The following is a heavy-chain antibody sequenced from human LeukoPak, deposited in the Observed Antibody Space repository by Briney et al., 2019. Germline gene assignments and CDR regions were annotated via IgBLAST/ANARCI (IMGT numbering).Heavy chain of an antibody. Sequence: GGSLRLSCAASGFTFSSYAMSWVRQAPGKGLEWVSGISGSGGSTFYADSVKGRLTISRDNSKSTLSLQMNSLRAEDTAVYYCAKALLRNSWTLDYWGQGTLVTVPS. J-gene: IGHJ4*02. D-gene: IGHD6-13*01. CDR2: ISGSGGST. V-gene: IGHV3-23*01. CDR3: AKALLRNSWTLDY. CDR1: GFTFSSYA.